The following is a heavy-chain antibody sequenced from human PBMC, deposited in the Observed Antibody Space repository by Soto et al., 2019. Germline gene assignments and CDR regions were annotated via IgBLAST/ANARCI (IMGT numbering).Heavy chain of an antibody. V-gene: IGHV3-23*01. CDR1: GFTFSNYA. D-gene: IGHD3-22*01. CDR3: AKARPSGGYYYVEAFDV. CDR2: VSSTGTSP. Sequence: AXGSLRLSCSASGFTFSNYAMSWVRQSPGKGLEWVSGVSSTGTSPYYAGSVQGRFTISRDNSKNMFYLQMKSLRAEDTAIYYCAKARPSGGYYYVEAFDVWGQGTMVTVSS. J-gene: IGHJ3*01.